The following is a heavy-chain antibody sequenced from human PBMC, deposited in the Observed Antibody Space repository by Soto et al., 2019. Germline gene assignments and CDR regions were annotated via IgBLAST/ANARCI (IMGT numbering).Heavy chain of an antibody. Sequence: AGGSLTLSCAASGFTLCSYGMHWVRQAPGKGLEWVAVISYDGSNKYYADSVKGRFTISRDNSKNTLYLQMNSLRAEDTAVYYCAKEGRGSRVDGHYFDYWGQGTLVTVSS. J-gene: IGHJ4*02. CDR1: GFTLCSYG. D-gene: IGHD1-26*01. CDR3: AKEGRGSRVDGHYFDY. CDR2: ISYDGSNK. V-gene: IGHV3-30*18.